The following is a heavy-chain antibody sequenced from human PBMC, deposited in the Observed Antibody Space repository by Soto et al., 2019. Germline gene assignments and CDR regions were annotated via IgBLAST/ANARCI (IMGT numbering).Heavy chain of an antibody. CDR1: GGSISSSLYY. CDR3: ARLPHYDTPPVTFDI. V-gene: IGHV4-39*01. Sequence: ETLSLTCTVSGGSISSSLYYWGWIRQPPGKGLEWIGTIYSTVSTHYNPSLKSRVTISVDTSKNQFSLKLNSVTAADTAVYYCARLPHYDTPPVTFDIWGQGAMVTVSS. J-gene: IGHJ3*02. D-gene: IGHD3-22*01. CDR2: IYSTVST.